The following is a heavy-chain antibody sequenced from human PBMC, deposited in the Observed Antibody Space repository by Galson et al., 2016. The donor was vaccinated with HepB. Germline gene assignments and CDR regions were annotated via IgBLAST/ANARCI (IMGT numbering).Heavy chain of an antibody. CDR3: VGDPPRSGWAFDP. CDR2: ICREGIRT. V-gene: IGHV3-33*01. D-gene: IGHD6-19*01. Sequence: SLRLSCAASRFHFSMYAMHWVRQAPGKGLEWVAMICREGIRTFYADSVKGRFTISRDNAIYTSYLQMNSLRVEETAVSYWVGDPPRSGWAFDPWGQGTLVTVSS. CDR1: RFHFSMYA. J-gene: IGHJ5*02.